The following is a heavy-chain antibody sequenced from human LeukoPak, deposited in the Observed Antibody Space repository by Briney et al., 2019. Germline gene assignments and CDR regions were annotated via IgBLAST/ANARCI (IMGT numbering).Heavy chain of an antibody. CDR1: GGSISSSNYY. J-gene: IGHJ4*02. Sequence: PSETLSLTCSVSGGSISSSNYYWAWIRQPPGKGLEWIGSIHYTGSTYYSASLKSRVTISVDTSKNQFSLKLPSVTAADTAVYYCARGGGGRYFDYWGQGTLVTVSS. CDR2: IHYTGST. V-gene: IGHV4-39*07. CDR3: ARGGGGRYFDY. D-gene: IGHD3-16*01.